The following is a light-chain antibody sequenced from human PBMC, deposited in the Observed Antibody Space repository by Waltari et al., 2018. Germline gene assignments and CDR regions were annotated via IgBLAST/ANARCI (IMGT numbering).Light chain of an antibody. V-gene: IGKV3-20*01. CDR2: GSS. CDR3: QQYGSAVLYT. J-gene: IGKJ2*01. CDR1: QSLTKRY. Sequence: VLTQSPGSLSLSHGERAALSCRASQSLTKRYLAWYPQKPCQAPRILIYGSSSRAAGIPDRFSGRGSGTDFTLTISRLGPEAFAVYACQQYGSAVLYTFRQGTKLVIK.